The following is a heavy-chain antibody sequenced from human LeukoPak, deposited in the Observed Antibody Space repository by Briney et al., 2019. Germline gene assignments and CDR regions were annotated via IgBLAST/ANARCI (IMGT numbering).Heavy chain of an antibody. Sequence: KVSCKASGYTFTGYYMHWVRQAPGQGLEWMGIIYPGDSDTRYSPSFQGQVTISADKSISTAYLQWSSLKASDTAMYYCARQEVAGTYFDYWGQGTLVTVSS. J-gene: IGHJ4*02. D-gene: IGHD6-19*01. CDR2: IYPGDSDT. CDR1: GYTFTGYY. CDR3: ARQEVAGTYFDY. V-gene: IGHV5-51*01.